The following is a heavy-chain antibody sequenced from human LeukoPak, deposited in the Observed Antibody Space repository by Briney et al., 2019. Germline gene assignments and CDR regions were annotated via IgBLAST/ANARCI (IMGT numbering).Heavy chain of an antibody. CDR1: GYAFTSYY. D-gene: IGHD2-2*01. V-gene: IGHV1-46*03. J-gene: IGHJ5*02. CDR2: INPSGGST. CDR3: ARGGHIVVVPAATDWFDP. Sequence: ASVKVSCKASGYAFTSYYMHWVRQAPGQGLEWMGIINPSGGSTSYAQKFQGRVTMTRDTSTSTVYMELSSLRSEDTAVYYCARGGHIVVVPAATDWFDPWGQGTLVTVSS.